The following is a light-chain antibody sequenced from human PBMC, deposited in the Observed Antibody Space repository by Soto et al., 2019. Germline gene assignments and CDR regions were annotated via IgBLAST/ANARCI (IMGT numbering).Light chain of an antibody. CDR3: ATWDDSRNGV. Sequence: QSLVTQPPSASGTPGQRIIISCSGSTSNIESHPVNWFQQVPGAAPKLLIKTNNQRPSGVPDRFSGSKSGASASLAISGLQSEDEATYYCATWDDSRNGVFGSGTKVTVL. CDR2: TNN. J-gene: IGLJ1*01. CDR1: TSNIESHP. V-gene: IGLV1-44*01.